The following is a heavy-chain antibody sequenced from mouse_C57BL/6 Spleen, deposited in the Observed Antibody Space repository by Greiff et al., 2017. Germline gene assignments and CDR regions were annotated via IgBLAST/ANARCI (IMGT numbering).Heavy chain of an antibody. V-gene: IGHV1-82*01. CDR3: ARGEVPWN. Sequence: VQLQQSGPELVKPGASVKISCKASGYAFSSSWMNWVKQRPGKGLEWIGRIYPGDGDTNYNGKFKGKATLTADKSSSTAYMQLSSLTSEDSAVYFCARGEVPWNWGQGTTLTVSS. J-gene: IGHJ2*01. CDR2: IYPGDGDT. CDR1: GYAFSSSW.